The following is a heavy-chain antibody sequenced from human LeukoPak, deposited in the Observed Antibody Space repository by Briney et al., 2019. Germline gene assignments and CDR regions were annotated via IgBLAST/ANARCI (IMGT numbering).Heavy chain of an antibody. D-gene: IGHD4-11*01. CDR2: IGGDATNM. J-gene: IGHJ5*01. CDR1: GFTFSHYG. Sequence: PGRSLRLSCATSGFTFSHYGMHWVRQAPGKGLEWVAVIGGDATNMYYGDSVKGRFTISRDNSRKTLYLQMNSLRVEDTAVYYCAKDAQRGFDYSNSLESWGQGTLVTVSS. V-gene: IGHV3-33*03. CDR3: AKDAQRGFDYSNSLES.